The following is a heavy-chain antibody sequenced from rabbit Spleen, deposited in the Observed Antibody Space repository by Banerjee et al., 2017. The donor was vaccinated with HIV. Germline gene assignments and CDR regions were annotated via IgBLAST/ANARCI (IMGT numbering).Heavy chain of an antibody. D-gene: IGHD2-1*01. J-gene: IGHJ4*01. CDR2: INTATGKA. Sequence: QSLEESGGGLVQPEGSLTLTCTASGFSFSSSYNMCWVRQAPGKGLEWIACINTATGKAVYASWAKGRFTISKTSSTTVTLQMTSLTAADTATYFCARGSAAMTMVITGYYLNLWGPGTLVTVS. V-gene: IGHV1S40*01. CDR3: ARGSAAMTMVITGYYLNL. CDR1: GFSFSSSYN.